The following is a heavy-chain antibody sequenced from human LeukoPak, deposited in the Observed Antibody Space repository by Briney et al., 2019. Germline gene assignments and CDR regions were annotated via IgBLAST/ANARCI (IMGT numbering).Heavy chain of an antibody. Sequence: PGGSLRLSCAASGFTFSSYSMNWVRQAPGKGLEWVSSISSSSNYIYYADSVKGRLTISRDNAKNSLYLQMNSLRAEDTAVYYCARVSILIVPYYAFDIWGQGTMVTVSS. CDR2: ISSSSNYI. D-gene: IGHD2/OR15-2a*01. CDR1: GFTFSSYS. V-gene: IGHV3-21*01. J-gene: IGHJ3*02. CDR3: ARVSILIVPYYAFDI.